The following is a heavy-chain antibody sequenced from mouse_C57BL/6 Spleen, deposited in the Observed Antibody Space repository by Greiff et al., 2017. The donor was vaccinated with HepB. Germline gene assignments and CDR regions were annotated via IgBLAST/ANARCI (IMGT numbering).Heavy chain of an antibody. CDR1: GYTFTSYW. V-gene: IGHV1-61*01. D-gene: IGHD3-2*02. CDR2: IYPSDSET. J-gene: IGHJ2*01. CDR3: AKGGRDSSGLFDY. Sequence: QVQLQQPGAELVRPGSSVKLSCKASGYTFTSYWMDWVKQRPGQGLEWIGNIYPSDSETHYNQKFKDKATLTVDKSSSTAYMQLSSLTSEDSAVYYCAKGGRDSSGLFDYWGQGTTRTVSS.